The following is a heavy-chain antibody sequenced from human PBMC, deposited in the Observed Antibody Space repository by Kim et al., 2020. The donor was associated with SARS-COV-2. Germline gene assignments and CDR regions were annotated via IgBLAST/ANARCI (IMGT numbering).Heavy chain of an antibody. CDR3: AHTLWEPRVAQIFYY. V-gene: IGHV2-5*02. D-gene: IGHD1-26*01. CDR2: IYWDDDA. CDR1: GFSLSTRGVG. Sequence: SGPTLVNPTQTLTLSCTVSGFSLSTRGVGVGWIRQPAGKALEWLGLIYWDDDARYSPSLKTRLTITKDTSKNQVVLTMTSMDPVDTGTYYCAHTLWEPRVAQIFYYWGQGALVTVSS. J-gene: IGHJ4*02.